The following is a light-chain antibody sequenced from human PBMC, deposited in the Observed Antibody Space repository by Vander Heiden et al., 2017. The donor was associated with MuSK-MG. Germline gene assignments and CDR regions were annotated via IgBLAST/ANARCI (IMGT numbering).Light chain of an antibody. J-gene: IGLJ2*01. CDR1: SSNIGDGYD. V-gene: IGLV1-40*01. Sequence: QSVLTQPPSVSGAPGQRVTISCTGSSSNIGDGYDVHRYQQLPGTAPKLLIYGNSNRPSGVPDRFSGSKSGTSASMTTTGLQAEDEADYYCQSYDSIRSGSVFGGGTKLTVL. CDR2: GNS. CDR3: QSYDSIRSGSV.